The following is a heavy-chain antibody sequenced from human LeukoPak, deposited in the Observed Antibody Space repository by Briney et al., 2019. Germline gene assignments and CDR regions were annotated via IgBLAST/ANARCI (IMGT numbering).Heavy chain of an antibody. CDR2: ISSRGKTV. J-gene: IGHJ4*02. D-gene: IGHD5-24*01. V-gene: IGHV3-48*04. CDR1: GFTFSSYG. Sequence: GGSLRLSCAASGFTFSSYGMHWVRQAPGKGLEWVSYISSRGKTVHYADSVKGRFTTSRDNAEMSLYLQMDSLRAEDTAIYFCARGRDGYKYWGPGTRVTVSS. CDR3: ARGRDGYKY.